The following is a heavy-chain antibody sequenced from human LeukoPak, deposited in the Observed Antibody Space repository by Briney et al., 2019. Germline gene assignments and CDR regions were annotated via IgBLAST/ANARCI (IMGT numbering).Heavy chain of an antibody. V-gene: IGHV3-30*02. J-gene: IGHJ6*03. CDR3: ARESSSWNRGRRYYYYYMDV. CDR1: GFTFSSYS. Sequence: GGSLRLSCAASGFTFSSYSMNWVRQAPGKGLEWVAFIRYDGSNKYYADSVKGRFTISRDNSKNTLYLQMNSLRAEDTAVYYCARESSSWNRGRRYYYYYMDVWGKGTTVTVSS. CDR2: IRYDGSNK. D-gene: IGHD6-13*01.